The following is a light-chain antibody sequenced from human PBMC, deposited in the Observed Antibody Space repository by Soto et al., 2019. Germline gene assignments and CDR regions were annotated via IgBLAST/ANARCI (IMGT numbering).Light chain of an antibody. V-gene: IGKV3-15*01. CDR1: QSVSRT. CDR3: QQYNDWLT. CDR2: GAS. J-gene: IGKJ4*01. Sequence: EIVMTQSPATLSVSPGERATLFCRASQSVSRTVAWYQQSPGQAPRLLIYGASTRATGIPARFSGSGSGTEFTLTISSLQSEDFAVYYCQQYNDWLTFGGGTKVEIK.